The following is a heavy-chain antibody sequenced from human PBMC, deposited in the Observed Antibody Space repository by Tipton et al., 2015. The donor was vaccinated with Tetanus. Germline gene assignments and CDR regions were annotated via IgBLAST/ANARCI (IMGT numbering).Heavy chain of an antibody. J-gene: IGHJ5*01. Sequence: SLRLSCAASGFTFNTFWMHWVRQAPGKGLEWVSHIDRDGSSTNYADSVKGRFTISRDNARNSLYLEMNSLRPEDTAFYYCTKGGFRGALNTGFDSWGQGTLVTVSS. CDR3: TKGGFRGALNTGFDS. V-gene: IGHV3-74*01. CDR2: IDRDGSST. D-gene: IGHD5-18*01. CDR1: GFTFNTFW.